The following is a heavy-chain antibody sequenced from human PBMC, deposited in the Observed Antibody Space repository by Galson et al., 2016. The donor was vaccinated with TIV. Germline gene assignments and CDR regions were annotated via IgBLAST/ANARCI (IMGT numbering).Heavy chain of an antibody. Sequence: CAISGDSVPSNSAAWNWIRQSPSRGLEWLGRTYCRSRCYYDYAVSVKSRITIESATSKNQFSLQLNSVTSEDTAVYYCARAAGRDGATCHATCESFDFWGQGTKVTVSS. CDR3: ARAAGRDGATCHATCESFDF. J-gene: IGHJ3*01. V-gene: IGHV6-1*01. CDR2: TYCRSRCYY. CDR1: GDSVPSNSAA. D-gene: IGHD5-24*01.